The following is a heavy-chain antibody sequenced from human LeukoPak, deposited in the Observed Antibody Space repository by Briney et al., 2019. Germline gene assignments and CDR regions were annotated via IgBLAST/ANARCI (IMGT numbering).Heavy chain of an antibody. Sequence: PSETLSLTCTVSGGSISSGDYYWSWIRQPPGKGLEWIGYIYYSGSTNYNPSLKSRVTISVDTSKNQFSLKLSSVTAADTAVYYCARGRRIWGDYYDSSGYYLFDYWGQGTLVTVSS. CDR3: ARGRRIWGDYYDSSGYYLFDY. D-gene: IGHD3-22*01. J-gene: IGHJ4*02. CDR1: GGSISSGDYY. V-gene: IGHV4-61*08. CDR2: IYYSGST.